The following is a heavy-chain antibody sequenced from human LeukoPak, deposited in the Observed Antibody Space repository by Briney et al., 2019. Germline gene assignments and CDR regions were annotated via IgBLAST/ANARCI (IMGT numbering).Heavy chain of an antibody. D-gene: IGHD3-10*01. Sequence: PSETLSLTCTVSGGSISSGSYYWSWIRQPAGKGLEWIGRIYTSGSTNYNPSLKSRVTISVDTSKNQFSLKLSSVTAADTAVYYCARYQGPMVRGVIGRRWFDPWGQGTLVTVSS. CDR2: IYTSGST. V-gene: IGHV4-61*02. CDR3: ARYQGPMVRGVIGRRWFDP. CDR1: GGSISSGSYY. J-gene: IGHJ5*02.